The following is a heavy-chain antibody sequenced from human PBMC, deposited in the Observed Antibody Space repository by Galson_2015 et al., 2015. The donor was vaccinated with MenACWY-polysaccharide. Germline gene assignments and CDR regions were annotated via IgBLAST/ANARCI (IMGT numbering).Heavy chain of an antibody. V-gene: IGHV1-3*01. CDR2: INAGNGNT. D-gene: IGHD2-2*01. Sequence: SVKVSCKASGYTFTSYAMHWVRQAPGQRLEWMGWINAGNGNTKYSQKFQGRVTITRDTSASTAYMELSSLRSEDTAVYYCARVGVPAARSSPRVAFDIWGQGTMVTVSS. CDR1: GYTFTSYA. J-gene: IGHJ3*02. CDR3: ARVGVPAARSSPRVAFDI.